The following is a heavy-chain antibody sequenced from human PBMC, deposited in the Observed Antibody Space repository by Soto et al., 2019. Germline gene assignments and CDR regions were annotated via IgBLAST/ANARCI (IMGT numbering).Heavy chain of an antibody. CDR1: GGSISSGGYY. Sequence: TLSLTCIVSGGSISSGGYYWSWVRQHPGTGLEWIGYIYYSGSTSYSPSLESRVTISLDTSKNHFSLTLNSVTAADTAVYYCARGIGGGTTAQLSYSRIECWGHGTTVTV. J-gene: IGHJ6*02. CDR3: ARGIGGGTTAQLSYSRIEC. D-gene: IGHD3-22*01. CDR2: IYYSGST. V-gene: IGHV4-31*03.